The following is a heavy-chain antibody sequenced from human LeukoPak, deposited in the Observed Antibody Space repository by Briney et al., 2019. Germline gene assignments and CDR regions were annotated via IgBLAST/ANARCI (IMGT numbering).Heavy chain of an antibody. CDR1: GFLFRSFG. Sequence: GGSLRLSCSASGFLFRSFGLYWVRQAPGKGLDWVAVISFHGANEYYADSVKGRFTISRDNSNNTLYLQMNSVRAEDTAVYYCAKGRRGSSYVHYFDTWGQGTLVIVSS. J-gene: IGHJ1*01. CDR3: AKGRRGSSYVHYFDT. V-gene: IGHV3-30*18. D-gene: IGHD3-22*01. CDR2: ISFHGANE.